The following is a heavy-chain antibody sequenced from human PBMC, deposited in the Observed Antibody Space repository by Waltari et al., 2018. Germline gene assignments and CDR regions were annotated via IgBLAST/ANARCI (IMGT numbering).Heavy chain of an antibody. CDR1: GFTVSSNY. CDR3: ARRGFVYDFWSGQDAFDI. CDR2: IYSGGST. D-gene: IGHD3-3*01. J-gene: IGHJ3*02. Sequence: EVQLVEAGGGLIQPGGSLRLSCAASGFTVSSNYMSWVHQAPGKGLEWVSVIYSGGSTYYADSVKGRFTISRDNSKNTLYLQMNSLRAEDTAVYYCARRGFVYDFWSGQDAFDIWGQGTMVTVSS. V-gene: IGHV3-53*01.